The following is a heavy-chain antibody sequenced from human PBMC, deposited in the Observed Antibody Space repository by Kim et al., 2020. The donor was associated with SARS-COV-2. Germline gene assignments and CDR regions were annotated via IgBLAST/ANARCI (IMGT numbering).Heavy chain of an antibody. V-gene: IGHV3-73*01. D-gene: IGHD6-13*01. CDR1: GFTFSDSA. J-gene: IGHJ3*02. CDR3: TRVPPYSNSWWDAFDI. CDR2: IRSKANSYAT. Sequence: GGSLRLSCAASGFTFSDSAMYWVRQASGKGLEWVGRIRSKANSYATAYDVSVKGRFIISRDDSKNTAYLQMNSLKTEDTAIYYCTRVPPYSNSWWDAFDIWGQGTMVTLSS.